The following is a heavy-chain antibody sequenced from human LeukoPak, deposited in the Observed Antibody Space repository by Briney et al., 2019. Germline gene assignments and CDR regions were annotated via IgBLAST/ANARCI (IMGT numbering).Heavy chain of an antibody. V-gene: IGHV3-30*02. CDR3: AKMGVP. J-gene: IGHJ5*02. Sequence: GVTLRLSCAASGFTFSSYCMHWVRQAPGKGLEWVAFIRYDGSNKYYADPAKRRFTISKDNNKHTLHLQRNSLRADDTAAYYCAKMGVPWGQGTLVTVSS. CDR1: GFTFSSYC. D-gene: IGHD2-8*01. CDR2: IRYDGSNK.